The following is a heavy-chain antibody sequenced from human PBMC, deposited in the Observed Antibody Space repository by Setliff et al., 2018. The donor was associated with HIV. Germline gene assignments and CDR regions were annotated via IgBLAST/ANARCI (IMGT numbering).Heavy chain of an antibody. CDR2: ISWDGDST. Sequence: GESLKISCAASGFTFDDYTMHWVRQAPGKGLEWVSLISWDGDSTYYADSVKGRFTISRDNSKNSLYLQMNSLRTEDTALYYCVKGVEYGDYGPDYWGQGTLVTVSS. D-gene: IGHD4-17*01. J-gene: IGHJ4*02. CDR3: VKGVEYGDYGPDY. CDR1: GFTFDDYT. V-gene: IGHV3-43*01.